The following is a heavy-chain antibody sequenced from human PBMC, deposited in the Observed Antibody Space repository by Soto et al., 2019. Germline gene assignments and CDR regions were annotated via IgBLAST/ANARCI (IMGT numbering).Heavy chain of an antibody. V-gene: IGHV3-23*01. Sequence: GGSLRLSCAASAFSFSNYVMSWVRQAPGKGLEWVSGISASGANTYYADSVKGRFTISRDNSRDTLYLQMNSLRAEDTAIYYCAKTNGMYYFDYWGQGALVTVSS. CDR3: AKTNGMYYFDY. CDR2: ISASGANT. J-gene: IGHJ4*02. CDR1: AFSFSNYV. D-gene: IGHD2-8*01.